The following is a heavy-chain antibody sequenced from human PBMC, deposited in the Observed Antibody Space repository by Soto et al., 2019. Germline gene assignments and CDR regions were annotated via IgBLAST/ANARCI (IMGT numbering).Heavy chain of an antibody. CDR1: GGSISGGGSY. Sequence: SETLSLTCTVSGGSISGGGSYWSWIRQRPGKGKERIGYIYYSGSTYYNPSLKSRVTISVDTSKNQFSLKLSSVTAADTAVYYCARGGGVVPAAILGYYYYGMDVWGQGTTVTVSS. V-gene: IGHV4-31*03. J-gene: IGHJ6*02. CDR2: IYYSGST. D-gene: IGHD2-2*01. CDR3: ARGGGVVPAAILGYYYYGMDV.